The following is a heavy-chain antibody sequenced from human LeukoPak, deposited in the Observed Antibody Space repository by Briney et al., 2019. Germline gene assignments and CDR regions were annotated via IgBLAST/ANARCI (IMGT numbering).Heavy chain of an antibody. CDR2: FDPEDGET. V-gene: IGHV1-24*01. J-gene: IGHJ5*02. CDR1: GYTLTELS. Sequence: ASVKVSCKVSGYTLTELSMHWVRQAPGKGLEWMGGFDPEDGETIYAQKFRGRATMTEDTSTDTAYMELSSLRSEDTAVYYCATDVEVVVVAAQNPWFDPWGQGTLVTVSS. CDR3: ATDVEVVVVAAQNPWFDP. D-gene: IGHD2-15*01.